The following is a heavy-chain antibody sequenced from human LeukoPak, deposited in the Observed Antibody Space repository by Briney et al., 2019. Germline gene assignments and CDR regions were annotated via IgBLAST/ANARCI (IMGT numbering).Heavy chain of an antibody. D-gene: IGHD6-19*01. V-gene: IGHV3-7*03. J-gene: IGHJ4*02. Sequence: WVANIKEDGSDKYYVDSVKGRFTISRDNAKNSLYLQMNSLRAEDTAVYYCARNSGWFRFDYWGQGTLVTVSS. CDR3: ARNSGWFRFDY. CDR2: IKEDGSDK.